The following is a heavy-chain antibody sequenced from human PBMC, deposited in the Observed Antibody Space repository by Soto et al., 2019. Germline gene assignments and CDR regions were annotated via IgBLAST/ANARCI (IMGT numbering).Heavy chain of an antibody. CDR1: GFTFSSYG. Sequence: GGSLRLSCAASGFTFSSYGMHWVRQAPGEGLEWMAAISNHGTDEYYADSVKGRFTISRDNSKNTLYLQMNSLRAEDTAIYYCAKASMITYRDYVDYWGQGTLVTVSS. CDR2: ISNHGTDE. V-gene: IGHV3-30*18. J-gene: IGHJ4*02. D-gene: IGHD3-16*01. CDR3: AKASMITYRDYVDY.